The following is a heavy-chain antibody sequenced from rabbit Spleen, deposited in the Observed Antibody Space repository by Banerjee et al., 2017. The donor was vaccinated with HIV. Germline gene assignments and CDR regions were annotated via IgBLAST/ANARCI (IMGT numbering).Heavy chain of an antibody. CDR2: IWGGANGAT. J-gene: IGHJ4*01. CDR1: GFSFTNRDW. D-gene: IGHD1-1*01. CDR3: ARDLVGVIGWNFYL. Sequence: QQQLVESGGGLVKPGASLTLTCKASGFSFTNRDWMCWVRQAPGKGLEWIACIWGGANGATYYASWAKGRFTISKTSSTTVTLRMTSLTAADRATYFCARDLVGVIGWNFYLWGPGTLVTVS. V-gene: IGHV1S45*01.